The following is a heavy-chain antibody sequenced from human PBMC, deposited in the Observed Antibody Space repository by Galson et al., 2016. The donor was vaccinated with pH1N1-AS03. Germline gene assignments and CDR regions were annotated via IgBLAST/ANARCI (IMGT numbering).Heavy chain of an antibody. CDR2: IYSGDSQI. V-gene: IGHV5-51*01. J-gene: IGHJ6*02. Sequence: QSGAEVTKPGESLKISCKGSGSSFINFWIGWVRQKPGKGLEWMGTIYSGDSQIRYSPSFQGQVTLSVDKSISTAYLQWSSLKASDTAMYYCARQKEMVRTVLFEMDVWGQGTTVTVAS. CDR1: GSSFINFW. CDR3: ARQKEMVRTVLFEMDV. D-gene: IGHD3-10*01.